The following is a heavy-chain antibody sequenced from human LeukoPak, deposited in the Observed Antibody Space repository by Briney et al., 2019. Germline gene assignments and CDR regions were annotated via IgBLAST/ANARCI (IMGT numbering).Heavy chain of an antibody. CDR3: ATLPDTAMVTFDY. J-gene: IGHJ4*02. CDR1: GFTFSSYS. Sequence: GGSLRLSCAASGFTFSSYSMNWVRQAPGKGLEWVSSISSSSSYIYYADSVKGRFTISRDNAKNSLYLQMNSLRAEDTAVYYCATLPDTAMVTFDYWGQGTLVTVSP. D-gene: IGHD5-18*01. V-gene: IGHV3-21*01. CDR2: ISSSSSYI.